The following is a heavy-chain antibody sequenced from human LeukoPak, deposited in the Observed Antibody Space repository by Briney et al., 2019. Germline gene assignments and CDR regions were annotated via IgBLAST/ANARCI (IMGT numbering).Heavy chain of an antibody. Sequence: GGSLRLSCAASGFTFSSYNVIWVRQAPGKALEGVSYISSSSGSIYYADSVKGRFTISRDNAKNSLYLQMNSLRDEDTAVYYCARASGRPGYFDYWGQGTLVTVSS. CDR3: ARASGRPGYFDY. V-gene: IGHV3-48*02. CDR1: GFTFSSYN. CDR2: ISSSSGSI. J-gene: IGHJ4*02. D-gene: IGHD1-14*01.